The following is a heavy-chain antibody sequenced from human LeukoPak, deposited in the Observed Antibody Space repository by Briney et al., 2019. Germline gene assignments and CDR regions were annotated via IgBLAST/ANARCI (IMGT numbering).Heavy chain of an antibody. D-gene: IGHD3-10*01. V-gene: IGHV4-34*01. Sequence: SETLSLTCAVYGGSFSGYYWSWIRQPPGKGLEWIGETNHSGSTNYNPSLKSRVTISVDTSKNQFSLKLSSVTAADTAVYYCARLYYYGSGSIDYWGQGTLVTVSS. CDR2: TNHSGST. CDR1: GGSFSGYY. J-gene: IGHJ4*02. CDR3: ARLYYYGSGSIDY.